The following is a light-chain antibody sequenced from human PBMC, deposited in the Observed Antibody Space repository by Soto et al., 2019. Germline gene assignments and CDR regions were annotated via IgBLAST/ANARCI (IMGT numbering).Light chain of an antibody. CDR3: QQRSNWPPVLT. Sequence: EIVLTQSPASLSVSPGERATLSCRASQSVSSYLAWYQQKPGQAPRLLIYDVSIRATGIPARFSGSGSGTDFTLTISSLEPEDFAVYYCQQRSNWPPVLTFGGGTKVEIK. V-gene: IGKV3-11*01. CDR1: QSVSSY. CDR2: DVS. J-gene: IGKJ4*01.